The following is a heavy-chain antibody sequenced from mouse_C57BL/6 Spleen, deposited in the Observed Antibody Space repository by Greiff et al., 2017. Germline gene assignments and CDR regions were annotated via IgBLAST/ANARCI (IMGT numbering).Heavy chain of an antibody. J-gene: IGHJ4*01. CDR2: IWRGGST. D-gene: IGHD2-12*01. Sequence: VMLVESGPGLVQPSQSLSITCTVSGFSLTSYGVHWVRQSPGKGLEWLGVIWRGGSTDYNAAFMSRLSITKDNSKSQVFFKMNSLQADDTAIYYCAKNYDGYYAMDYWGQGTSVTVSS. CDR1: GFSLTSYG. CDR3: AKNYDGYYAMDY. V-gene: IGHV2-5*01.